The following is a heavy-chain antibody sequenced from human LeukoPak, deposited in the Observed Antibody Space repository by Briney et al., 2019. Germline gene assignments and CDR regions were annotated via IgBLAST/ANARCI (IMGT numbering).Heavy chain of an antibody. CDR2: IWYDGNNK. D-gene: IGHD1-7*01. CDR1: GFTFSSYG. J-gene: IGHJ5*02. V-gene: IGHV3-33*01. CDR3: ARGKTSPGS. Sequence: GRSLRLSCAASGFTFSSYGMHWVRQAPGKGLEWVAVIWYDGNNKYYADSVKGRFTISRDNSKKTLYLEMNSLTGEDTAVYYCARGKTSPGSWGQGTLVTVSS.